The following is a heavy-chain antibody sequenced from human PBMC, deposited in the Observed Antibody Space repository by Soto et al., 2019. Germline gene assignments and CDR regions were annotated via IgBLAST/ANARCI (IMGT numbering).Heavy chain of an antibody. Sequence: TSETLSLTCAVHSGSFSSYYCTWTRQPPGKGLEWIGYIYYSGSTNYNPSLKSRVTISVDTSKNQFSLKLSSVTAADTAVYYCARHHDSWGQGTLVTVSS. CDR3: ARHHDS. J-gene: IGHJ4*02. CDR1: SGSFSSYY. CDR2: IYYSGST. V-gene: IGHV4-59*08.